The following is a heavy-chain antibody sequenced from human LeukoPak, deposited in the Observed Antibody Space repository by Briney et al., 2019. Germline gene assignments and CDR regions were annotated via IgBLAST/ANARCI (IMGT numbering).Heavy chain of an antibody. J-gene: IGHJ1*01. CDR2: INPNSGGT. V-gene: IGHV1-2*06. D-gene: IGHD5-12*01. Sequence: ASVKVSCKASGYTFTGYYMHWVRQARGQGLEWMGRINPNSGGTNYAQKFQGRVTMTTDTSISTAYMELSRLRSDDTAVYYCARGLSGPNGAYLHHWGQGTLVTVSS. CDR3: ARGLSGPNGAYLHH. CDR1: GYTFTGYY.